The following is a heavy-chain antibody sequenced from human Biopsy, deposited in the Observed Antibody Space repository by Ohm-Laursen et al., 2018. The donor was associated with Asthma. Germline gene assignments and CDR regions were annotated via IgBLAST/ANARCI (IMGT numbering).Heavy chain of an antibody. CDR3: ARCQVGYSSGWSLLLKKIYYSGMDV. D-gene: IGHD6-19*01. CDR2: IMTVFGTT. CDR1: GGTFSNFA. Sequence: SVKVSCKVPGGTFSNFAISWVREAPGQGLEWLGGIMTVFGTTNYAQKFQGRVTITADESTSTAYMEVTSLRSEDTAIYYCARCQVGYSSGWSLLLKKIYYSGMDVWGQGTAVTVSS. V-gene: IGHV1-69*13. J-gene: IGHJ6*02.